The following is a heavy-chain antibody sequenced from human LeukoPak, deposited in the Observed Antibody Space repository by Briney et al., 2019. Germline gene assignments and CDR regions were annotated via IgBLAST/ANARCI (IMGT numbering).Heavy chain of an antibody. CDR1: GGSISGFY. D-gene: IGHD3-3*01. CDR3: ARVVVFGVVSSDYYYYYMDV. CDR2: VYYSGNT. J-gene: IGHJ6*03. Sequence: SETLSLTCTVSGGSISGFYWNWIRQPPGKGLEWIGYVYYSGNTNYNPSLKSRVTISVDTSKNQFSLKLSSVTAADTAVYYCARVVVFGVVSSDYYYYYMDVWGKGTTVTVSS. V-gene: IGHV4-59*08.